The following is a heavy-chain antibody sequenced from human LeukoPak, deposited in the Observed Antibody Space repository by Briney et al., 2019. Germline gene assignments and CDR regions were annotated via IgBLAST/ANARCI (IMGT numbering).Heavy chain of an antibody. V-gene: IGHV4-39*07. D-gene: IGHD2-2*01. J-gene: IGHJ4*02. CDR3: ARDFFDIVVVPGNY. CDR1: GGSISSSSYY. CDR2: IYYSGST. Sequence: SETLSLTCTVSGGSISSSSYYWGWIRQPPGKGLEWIGSIYYSGSTYYNPSLKSRVTISVDTSKNQFSLKLSSVTAAATAVDYCARDFFDIVVVPGNYWGQGTLVTVSS.